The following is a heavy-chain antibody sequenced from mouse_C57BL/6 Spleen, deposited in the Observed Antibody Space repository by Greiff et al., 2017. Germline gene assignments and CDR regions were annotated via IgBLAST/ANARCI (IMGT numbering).Heavy chain of an antibody. V-gene: IGHV1-74*01. D-gene: IGHD1-1*01. CDR1: GYTFTSYW. Sequence: VQLQQPGAELVKPGASVKVSCKASGYTFTSYWMHWVKQRPGQGLEWIGRIHPSDSDTNYNQKFKGKATLTVDKSSSTAYMQLSSLTSEDSAVYYCAIPYYYGMYFDVWAQGPRSPSPQ. CDR2: IHPSDSDT. J-gene: IGHJ1*03. CDR3: AIPYYYGMYFDV.